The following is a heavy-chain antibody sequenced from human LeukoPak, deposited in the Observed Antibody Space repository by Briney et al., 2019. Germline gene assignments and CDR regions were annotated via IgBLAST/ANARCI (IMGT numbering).Heavy chain of an antibody. CDR3: ARSSAYFTVNYYFGY. V-gene: IGHV4-59*12. D-gene: IGHD2-21*01. CDR1: GGSISSYY. J-gene: IGHJ4*02. Sequence: SETLSLTCTVSGGSISSYYWSWIRQPPGKGLEWIGYIYYSGSTNYNPSLKSRVTISVDTSKNQFSLKLSSVTAADAAVYYCARSSAYFTVNYYFGYWGQGTLVTVSS. CDR2: IYYSGST.